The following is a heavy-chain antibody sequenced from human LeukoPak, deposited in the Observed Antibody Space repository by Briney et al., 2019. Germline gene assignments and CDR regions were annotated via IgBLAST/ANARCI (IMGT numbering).Heavy chain of an antibody. D-gene: IGHD1-26*01. CDR1: GFTFISYA. Sequence: PGGSLRLSCAASGFTFISYAMHWVRQAPGKGLEYVSAITTNGDKTYYGNSVKGRFTISRDNSKNTLYLQMGSLRIEDMAVYYCARGGATTLFDYWGQGTLVTVSS. CDR2: ITTNGDKT. J-gene: IGHJ4*02. CDR3: ARGGATTLFDY. V-gene: IGHV3-64*01.